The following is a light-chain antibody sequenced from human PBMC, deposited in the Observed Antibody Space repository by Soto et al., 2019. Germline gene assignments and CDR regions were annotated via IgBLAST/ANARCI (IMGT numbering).Light chain of an antibody. V-gene: IGKV3-20*01. CDR1: QTVISNS. J-gene: IGKJ1*01. CDR2: GAS. Sequence: EIVLTQSPGTLSLSPGEGGTLSCRASQTVISNSLAWYQQKPGQPPRLHIHGASTRAPGIPDRFSGSRSGTDFTLTISRLEPEDFAVYYCQLYGGSPKTFGQGTKVDIK. CDR3: QLYGGSPKT.